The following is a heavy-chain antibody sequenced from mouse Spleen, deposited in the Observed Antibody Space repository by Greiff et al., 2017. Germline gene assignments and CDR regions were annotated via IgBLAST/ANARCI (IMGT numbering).Heavy chain of an antibody. CDR2: IHPNSGST. Sequence: VQLQQSGAELVKPGASVKLSCKASGYTFTSYWMHWVKQRPGQGLEWIGMIHPNSGSTNYNEKFKSKATLTVDKSSSTAYMQLSSLTSEDSAVYYCARSTARATYFDYWGQGTTLTVSS. CDR1: GYTFTSYW. J-gene: IGHJ2*01. V-gene: IGHV1-64*01. CDR3: ARSTARATYFDY. D-gene: IGHD3-2*01.